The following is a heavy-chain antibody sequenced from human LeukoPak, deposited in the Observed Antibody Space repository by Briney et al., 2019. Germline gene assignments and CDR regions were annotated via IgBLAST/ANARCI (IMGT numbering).Heavy chain of an antibody. J-gene: IGHJ4*02. CDR2: IVGNGGGI. V-gene: IGHV3-23*01. D-gene: IGHD2/OR15-2a*01. CDR1: GFTFSTYA. Sequence: PGGSLRLSCAASGFTFSTYAMNWVRQAPGKGLEWVSVIVGNGGGIHYADSVKGRFTISRDNAKNTLYLQMNSPRAEDSAVYYCAKDRIPDGKYSIDFWGQGTPVTVSS. CDR3: AKDRIPDGKYSIDF.